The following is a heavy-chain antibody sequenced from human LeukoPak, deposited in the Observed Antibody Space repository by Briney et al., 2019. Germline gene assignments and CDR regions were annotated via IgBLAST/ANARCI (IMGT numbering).Heavy chain of an antibody. Sequence: PGGSLRLSCAASGFTFSSYAMSWVCQAPGKGLEWVSAISGSGGSTYYADSVKGRFTISRDNSKNTLYLQMNSLRAEDTAVYYCAKTSVDSSSWYEDAFDIWGQGTMVTVSS. J-gene: IGHJ3*02. CDR1: GFTFSSYA. CDR2: ISGSGGST. D-gene: IGHD6-13*01. V-gene: IGHV3-23*01. CDR3: AKTSVDSSSWYEDAFDI.